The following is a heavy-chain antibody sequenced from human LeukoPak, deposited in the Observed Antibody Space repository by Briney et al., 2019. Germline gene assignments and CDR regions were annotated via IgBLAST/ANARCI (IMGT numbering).Heavy chain of an antibody. Sequence: GGSLRLSCAASGFTFSSYWMSWVRQAPGKGLEWVANIKQDESAKYYVDSVKGRFTISRDNAKNSLYLQMNSLRVEDTAVYYCAELGITMIGGVWGKGTTVTISS. J-gene: IGHJ6*04. CDR3: AELGITMIGGV. CDR2: IKQDESAK. V-gene: IGHV3-7*01. D-gene: IGHD3-10*02. CDR1: GFTFSSYW.